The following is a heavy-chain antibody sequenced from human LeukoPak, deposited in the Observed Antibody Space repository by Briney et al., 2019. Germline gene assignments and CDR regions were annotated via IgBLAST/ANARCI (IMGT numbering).Heavy chain of an antibody. Sequence: SETLSLTCTVSGGSISSYYWSWIRQPPGKGLEWIGYIYYSGSTNCNPSLKSRVTISVDTSKNQFSLKLSSVTAADTAVYYCARDNWYLGYQLGYFDYWGQGTLVTVSS. CDR1: GGSISSYY. V-gene: IGHV4-59*01. D-gene: IGHD2-2*01. J-gene: IGHJ4*02. CDR3: ARDNWYLGYQLGYFDY. CDR2: IYYSGST.